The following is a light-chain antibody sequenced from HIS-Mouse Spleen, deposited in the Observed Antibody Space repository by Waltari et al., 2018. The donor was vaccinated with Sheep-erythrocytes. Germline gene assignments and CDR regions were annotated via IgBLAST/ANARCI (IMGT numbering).Light chain of an antibody. J-gene: IGKJ3*01. CDR3: QQYGSSPFT. Sequence: EIVLTPSPGTLSLSPGESATLSCRASQSVSSSYLAWYQQKPGQAPRLIIYGASSRATGIPDRFSGSGSGTDFTLTISRLEPEDFAVYYCQQYGSSPFTFGPGTKVDIK. V-gene: IGKV3-20*01. CDR1: QSVSSSY. CDR2: GAS.